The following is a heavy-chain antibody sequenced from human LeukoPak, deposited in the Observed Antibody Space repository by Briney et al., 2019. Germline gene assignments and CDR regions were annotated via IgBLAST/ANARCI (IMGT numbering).Heavy chain of an antibody. CDR1: GDSITSGTSY. J-gene: IGHJ3*02. Sequence: SETLSLTCTVSGDSITSGTSYWSWIRQPAGKGLEWIGRLSTSGSTYYNPSLESRVTISVDTSKNQFSLKLSSVTAADTAVYYCARTSGAMEAFDIWGQGTMVTVSS. D-gene: IGHD1-26*01. V-gene: IGHV4-61*02. CDR3: ARTSGAMEAFDI. CDR2: LSTSGST.